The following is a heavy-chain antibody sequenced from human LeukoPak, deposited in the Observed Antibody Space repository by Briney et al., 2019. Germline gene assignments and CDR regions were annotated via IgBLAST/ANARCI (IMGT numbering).Heavy chain of an antibody. V-gene: IGHV3-30*18. D-gene: IGHD1-1*01. CDR3: AKDFGTAGTMDV. CDR2: ISYDGSNK. J-gene: IGHJ6*02. Sequence: GGSLRLSCAASGFTFSSYDMHWVRQAPGKGLEWVAIISYDGSNKYYADYVKGRITISRDNSKNTLYLQMNSLRAEDTAVYYCAKDFGTAGTMDVWGQGTTVTVSS. CDR1: GFTFSSYD.